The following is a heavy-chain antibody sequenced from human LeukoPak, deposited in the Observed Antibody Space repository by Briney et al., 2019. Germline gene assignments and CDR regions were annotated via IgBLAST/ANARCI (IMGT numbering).Heavy chain of an antibody. CDR1: GFSFSSYA. V-gene: IGHV3-23*01. Sequence: GGSLRLSCAASGFSFSSYAMSWVRQAPGKGLEWVSSFTNSGYNTYYADSVKGRFTISRDISKNTLYLQMNSVRAEDTAVYYCAKLLVEWHGRGILGYWGQGTLVTVSS. CDR3: AKLLVEWHGRGILGY. J-gene: IGHJ4*02. CDR2: FTNSGYNT. D-gene: IGHD3-10*02.